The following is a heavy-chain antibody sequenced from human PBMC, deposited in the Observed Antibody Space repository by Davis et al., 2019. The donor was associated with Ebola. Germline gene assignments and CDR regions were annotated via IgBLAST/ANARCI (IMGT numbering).Heavy chain of an antibody. V-gene: IGHV3-11*01. CDR1: GFTFSDDF. CDR3: AREGQIH. CDR2: ISGSGNTI. Sequence: GGSLRLSCAASGFTFSDDFMAWIRQAPGKGLEWVAYISGSGNTILYADSVGGRFTISRENTKNSLYLQMNGLRAEDTALYYCAREGQIHWGQGTLVTVSS. J-gene: IGHJ4*02.